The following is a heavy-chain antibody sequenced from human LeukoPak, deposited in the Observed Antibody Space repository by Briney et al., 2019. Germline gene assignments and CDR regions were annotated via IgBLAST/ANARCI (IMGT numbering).Heavy chain of an antibody. V-gene: IGHV1-2*02. J-gene: IGHJ4*02. CDR3: ARDDYDILTGYYLDDY. Sequence: ASVKVSCKASGYTFTGYYMHWVRQAPGQGLEWMGWINPNSGGTNYAQKFQGRVTMTRDTSISTAYMELSRLRSDDTAGYYCARDDYDILTGYYLDDYWGQGTLVTVSS. D-gene: IGHD3-9*01. CDR1: GYTFTGYY. CDR2: INPNSGGT.